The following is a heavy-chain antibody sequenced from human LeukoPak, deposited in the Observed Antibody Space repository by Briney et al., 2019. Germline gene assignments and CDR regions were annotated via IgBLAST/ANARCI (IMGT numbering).Heavy chain of an antibody. CDR2: IYSGGST. Sequence: GRSLRLSCAASGFTVSSNYMSWVRQAPGKGLEWVSVIYSGGSTYYADSVKGRFTISRDNSKNTLYLQMNSLRAEDTAVYYCARDPQWYYDFWSGYQDDAFDIWGQGTMVTVSS. J-gene: IGHJ3*02. CDR1: GFTVSSNY. CDR3: ARDPQWYYDFWSGYQDDAFDI. D-gene: IGHD3-3*01. V-gene: IGHV3-66*02.